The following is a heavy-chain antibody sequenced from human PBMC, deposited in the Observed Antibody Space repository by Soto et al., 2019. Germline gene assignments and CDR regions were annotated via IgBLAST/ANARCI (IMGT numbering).Heavy chain of an antibody. CDR3: ARYMAAAGTMVSYYYYYYGMDV. CDR1: GFTFSSYG. D-gene: IGHD6-13*01. J-gene: IGHJ6*02. CDR2: IWYDGSNK. Sequence: GGSLRLSCAASGFTFSSYGMHWVRQAPGKGLEWVTVIWYDGSNKYYADSVKGRFTISRDNSKNTLYLQMNSLRAEDTAVYYCARYMAAAGTMVSYYYYYYGMDVWGQGTTVTVSS. V-gene: IGHV3-33*01.